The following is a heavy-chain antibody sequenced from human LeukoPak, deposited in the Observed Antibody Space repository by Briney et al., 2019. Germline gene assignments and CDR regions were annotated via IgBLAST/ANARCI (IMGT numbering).Heavy chain of an antibody. Sequence: PGGSLRLSCVASGFTLNTYNMNWVRQAPGKGLEWVSSIGISSGYIFYTDSVRGRFTISRDHTTNSLYLQMNSLRAEDSAVYYCARGGPGGWHINYWGQGTLVTVSS. CDR2: IGISSGYI. D-gene: IGHD6-19*01. CDR3: ARGGPGGWHINY. J-gene: IGHJ4*02. V-gene: IGHV3-21*01. CDR1: GFTLNTYN.